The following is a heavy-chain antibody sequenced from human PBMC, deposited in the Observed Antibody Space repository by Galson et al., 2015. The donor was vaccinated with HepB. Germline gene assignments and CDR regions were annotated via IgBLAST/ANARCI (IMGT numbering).Heavy chain of an antibody. J-gene: IGHJ5*02. D-gene: IGHD3-10*01. Sequence: ETLSLTCTVSGGSISSYYWSWIRQPPGKGLEWIGYIYYSGSTNYNPSLKSRVTISVDTSKNQFSLKLSSVTAADTAVYYCARETIRRFRELSYNWFDPWGQGTLVTVSS. V-gene: IGHV4-59*01. CDR3: ARETIRRFRELSYNWFDP. CDR1: GGSISSYY. CDR2: IYYSGST.